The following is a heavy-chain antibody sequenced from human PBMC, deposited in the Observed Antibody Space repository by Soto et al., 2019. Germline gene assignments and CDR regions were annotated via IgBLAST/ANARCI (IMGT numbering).Heavy chain of an antibody. CDR2: IYPTGST. CDR1: GGSFSSYY. CDR3: ATGRSEIVPGAMDT. J-gene: IGHJ5*02. Sequence: QVQLQESGPGLVKPSETLSLSCTVSGGSFSSYYCNWVRKSAGKGLEWIGRIYPTGSTTYNPPLKSRLTMSVDTSKNQFSLRLTSMTAADTAVYYCATGRSEIVPGAMDTWGQGTLVTVSS. D-gene: IGHD2-2*01. V-gene: IGHV4-4*07.